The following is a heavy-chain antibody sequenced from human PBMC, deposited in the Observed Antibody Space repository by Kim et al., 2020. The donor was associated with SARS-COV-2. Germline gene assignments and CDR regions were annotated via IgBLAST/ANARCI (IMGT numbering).Heavy chain of an antibody. CDR3: AGTTRGVAAPYALSLWI. CDR1: GGSISSYY. V-gene: IGHV4-4*07. D-gene: IGHD6-13*01. J-gene: IGHJ3*01. CDR2: IYTSGST. Sequence: SETLSLTCTVSGGSISSYYWSWIRQPAGKGLEWIGRIYTSGSTNYNPSLKSRVTMSADTSKNQFSLKLSSVTAADTAVYYCAGTTRGVAAPYALSLWIWGQGTMVTVSS.